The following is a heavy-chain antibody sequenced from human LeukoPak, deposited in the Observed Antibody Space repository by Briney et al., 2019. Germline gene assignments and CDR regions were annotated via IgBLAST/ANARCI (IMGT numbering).Heavy chain of an antibody. D-gene: IGHD2-15*01. V-gene: IGHV3-74*01. CDR3: ARDLAGSRDK. CDR2: INTDGSTT. J-gene: IGHJ4*02. Sequence: GGSLRLSCAASGFTFSSYWMHWVRQAPGEGLVWVSRINTDGSTTDYADSVKGRFTISRDNAQNTLYLQMNSLRAEGTAVYYCARDLAGSRDKWGQGTLVTVSS. CDR1: GFTFSSYW.